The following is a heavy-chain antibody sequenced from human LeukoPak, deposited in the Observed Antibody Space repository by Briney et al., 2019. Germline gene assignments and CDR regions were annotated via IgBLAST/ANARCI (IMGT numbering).Heavy chain of an antibody. Sequence: KPSETLSLTCTVSGGSIRSYYWNWLRQAPGKGLEWVGFISYSGYTSYSPSLKSRVAISVDTAKSQFSLRLNSMTAADTAIYYCARGRNDNGGMFFDSWAQGNLVTVSS. CDR3: ARGRNDNGGMFFDS. CDR1: GGSIRSYY. V-gene: IGHV4-59*01. D-gene: IGHD4-23*01. CDR2: ISYSGYT. J-gene: IGHJ4*02.